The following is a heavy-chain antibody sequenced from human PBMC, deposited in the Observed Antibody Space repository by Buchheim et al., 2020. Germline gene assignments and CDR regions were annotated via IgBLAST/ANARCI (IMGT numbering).Heavy chain of an antibody. J-gene: IGHJ4*02. CDR1: GFTFSSYA. D-gene: IGHD1/OR15-1a*01. CDR3: AKDERIWDWNNYYFDS. V-gene: IGHV3-30*18. Sequence: QVQLVESGGGVVQPGRSLRLSCAASGFTFSSYAMHWVRQAPGKGLEWVALISYDGSTQYYADSVKGRFTISRDNSKDTLFLQVNSLRPEDTAVYRCAKDERIWDWNNYYFDSWGQGTL. CDR2: ISYDGSTQ.